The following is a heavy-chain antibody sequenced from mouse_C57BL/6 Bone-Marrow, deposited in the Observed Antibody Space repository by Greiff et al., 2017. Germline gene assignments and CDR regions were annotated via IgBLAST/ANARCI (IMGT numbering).Heavy chain of an antibody. Sequence: QVQLQQSGAELVKPGASVKLSCKASGYTFTNYWMHWVKQRPGQGLEWIGMMHPNGGSPDYNEKFKGEATLSVDKSSRTAYMELSSLTSEDSAVDYCARSYDYDDYTMDDWGQGTSVTVSS. D-gene: IGHD2-4*01. CDR2: MHPNGGSP. CDR3: ARSYDYDDYTMDD. CDR1: GYTFTNYW. V-gene: IGHV1-64*01. J-gene: IGHJ4*01.